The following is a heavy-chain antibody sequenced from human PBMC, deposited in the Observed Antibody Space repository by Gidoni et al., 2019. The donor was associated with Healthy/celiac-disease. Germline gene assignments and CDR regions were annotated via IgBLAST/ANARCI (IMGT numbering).Heavy chain of an antibody. V-gene: IGHV3-23*01. CDR1: GFTFSSYA. J-gene: IGHJ4*02. CDR2: ISGSGGST. CDR3: AKDRGDGYNPYYFDY. D-gene: IGHD5-12*01. Sequence: EVQLLESGGGLVQPGGSLRLSCAASGFTFSSYAMSWVRQAPGKGLEWVSAISGSGGSTYYADSVKGRYTISRDNSKNTLYLQMNSLRAEDTAVYYCAKDRGDGYNPYYFDYWGQGTLVTVSS.